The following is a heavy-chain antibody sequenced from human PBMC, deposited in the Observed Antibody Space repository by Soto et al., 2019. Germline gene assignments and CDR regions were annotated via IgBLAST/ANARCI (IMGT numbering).Heavy chain of an antibody. Sequence: GGSLRLSCAASGFTFSTYAMHWVRQAPGKGLEWVAVIWFDGSRKDYADSVKGRFTISRDNSKNTLYLQMNSLRAEDTAVYYCARDPLNIAGSPLDHWGQGTLVTVSS. CDR2: IWFDGSRK. V-gene: IGHV3-33*01. CDR1: GFTFSTYA. CDR3: ARDPLNIAGSPLDH. J-gene: IGHJ4*02. D-gene: IGHD6-13*01.